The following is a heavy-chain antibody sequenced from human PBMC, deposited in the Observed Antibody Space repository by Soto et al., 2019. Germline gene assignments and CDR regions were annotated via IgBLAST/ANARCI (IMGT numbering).Heavy chain of an antibody. J-gene: IGHJ1*01. D-gene: IGHD5-12*01. CDR3: ARLGLPPARDFQH. CDR2: ARNKANSYTT. V-gene: IGHV3-72*01. Sequence: GGSLRLSCAASGFTFSDHYMDWVRQAPGKGLEWVGRARNKANSYTTEYAASVKGRFTISRDDSKNSLYLQMNSLKTEDTAVYYCARLGLPPARDFQHWGQGTLVTVSS. CDR1: GFTFSDHY.